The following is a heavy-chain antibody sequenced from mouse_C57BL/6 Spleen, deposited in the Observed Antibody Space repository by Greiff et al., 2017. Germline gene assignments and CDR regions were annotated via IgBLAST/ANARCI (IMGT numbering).Heavy chain of an antibody. CDR2: IYPGAGDT. CDR3: ARGLGLPLYYFDY. Sequence: QVQLQQSGAELVKPGASVKISCKASGYAFSSYWMNWVKQRPGKGLEWIGQIYPGAGDTNYNGKFKGKATLTADKSSSTAYMQLSSLTSEDSAVYFCARGLGLPLYYFDYWGQGTTLTVSS. V-gene: IGHV1-80*01. CDR1: GYAFSSYW. D-gene: IGHD5-5*01. J-gene: IGHJ2*01.